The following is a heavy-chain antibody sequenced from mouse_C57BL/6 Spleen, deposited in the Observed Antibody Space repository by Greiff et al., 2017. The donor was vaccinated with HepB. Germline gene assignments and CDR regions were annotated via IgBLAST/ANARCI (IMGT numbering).Heavy chain of an antibody. Sequence: QVQLQQPGAELVRPGSSVKLSCKASGYTFTSYWMHWVKQRPIQGLEWIGNIDPSDSETHYNQKFKDKATLTVDKSSSTAYMQLSSLTAEDSAVYYCARSYYGSRDWYFDGWGTGTTVTVSS. V-gene: IGHV1-52*01. CDR3: ARSYYGSRDWYFDG. CDR2: IDPSDSET. J-gene: IGHJ1*03. CDR1: GYTFTSYW. D-gene: IGHD1-1*01.